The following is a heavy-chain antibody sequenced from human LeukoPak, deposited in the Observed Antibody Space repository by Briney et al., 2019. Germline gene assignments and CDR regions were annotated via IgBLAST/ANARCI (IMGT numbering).Heavy chain of an antibody. Sequence: SETLSLTCTVSGGSISSSSYYWGWIRQPAGKGLEWIGRIYTSGSTNYNPSLKSRVTMSVDTSKNQFSLKLSSVTAADTAVYYCARLFTNWFDPWGQGTLVTVSS. V-gene: IGHV4-61*02. J-gene: IGHJ5*02. CDR3: ARLFTNWFDP. CDR2: IYTSGST. CDR1: GGSISSSSYY.